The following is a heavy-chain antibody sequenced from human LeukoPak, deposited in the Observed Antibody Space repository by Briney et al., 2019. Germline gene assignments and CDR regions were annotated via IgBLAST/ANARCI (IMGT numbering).Heavy chain of an antibody. D-gene: IGHD6-6*01. CDR2: ISSNGDST. Sequence: GGSLRLSCAASGFTFSSYAMHWVRQAPGKGLEYVSGISSNGDSTYYANSVKGRFTISRDNSKNTLYLQMGSLRAEDMAVYYCARENVAARPGRGFDPWGQGTLVTVSS. CDR3: ARENVAARPGRGFDP. CDR1: GFTFSSYA. J-gene: IGHJ5*02. V-gene: IGHV3-64*01.